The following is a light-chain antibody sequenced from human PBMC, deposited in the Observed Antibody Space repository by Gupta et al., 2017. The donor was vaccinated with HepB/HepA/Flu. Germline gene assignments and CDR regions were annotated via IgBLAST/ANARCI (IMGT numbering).Light chain of an antibody. CDR3: QTWGTDIQL. Sequence: QLVLIQSPSASASLGASVRLTCTLSSGHSDYAIAWHQQQPEQGPRYLMKLNSDGSHSKGDGIPDRFSGSRSGAERYLTISSLQSEDEADYYCQTWGTDIQLFGGGTKLTVL. V-gene: IGLV4-69*01. J-gene: IGLJ2*01. CDR2: LNSDGSH. CDR1: SGHSDYA.